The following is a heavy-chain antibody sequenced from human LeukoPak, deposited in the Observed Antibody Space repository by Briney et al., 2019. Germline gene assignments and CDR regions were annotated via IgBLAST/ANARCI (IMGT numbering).Heavy chain of an antibody. V-gene: IGHV4-34*01. Sequence: SETLSLTCAVYGGSFSGYYWSWIRQPPGKGLEWIGEINHSGSTNYNPSLKSRVTISVDTSKNQFSLKLSFVTAADTAVYYCARHGDYGDYPIDYWGQGTLVTVSS. J-gene: IGHJ4*02. D-gene: IGHD4-17*01. CDR3: ARHGDYGDYPIDY. CDR2: INHSGST. CDR1: GGSFSGYY.